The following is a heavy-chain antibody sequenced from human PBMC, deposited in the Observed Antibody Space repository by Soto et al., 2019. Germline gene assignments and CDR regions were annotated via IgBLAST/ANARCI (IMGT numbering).Heavy chain of an antibody. CDR3: ATSTTGTTPLSWFDP. CDR2: ISAYNGNT. D-gene: IGHD1-7*01. J-gene: IGHJ5*02. Sequence: ASVKVSCKASGYTFTSYGISWGRQAPGQGLEWMGWISAYNGNTNYAQKLQGRVTMTTDTSTSTAYMELRSLRSDDTAVYYCATSTTGTTPLSWFDPRGQGTMV. CDR1: GYTFTSYG. V-gene: IGHV1-18*01.